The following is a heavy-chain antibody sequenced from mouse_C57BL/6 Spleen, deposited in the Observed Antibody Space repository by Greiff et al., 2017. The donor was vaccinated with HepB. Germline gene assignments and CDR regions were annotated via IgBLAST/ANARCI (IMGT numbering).Heavy chain of an antibody. CDR2: INPNNGGT. Sequence: VHVKQSGPELVKPGASVKIPCKASGYTFTDYNMDWVKQSHGKSLEWIGDINPNNGGTIYNQKFKGKATLTVDKSSSTAYMELRSLTSEDTAVYYCARSGSSGYVFYYFDYWGQGTTLTVSS. J-gene: IGHJ2*01. CDR3: ARSGSSGYVFYYFDY. V-gene: IGHV1-18*01. D-gene: IGHD3-2*02. CDR1: GYTFTDYN.